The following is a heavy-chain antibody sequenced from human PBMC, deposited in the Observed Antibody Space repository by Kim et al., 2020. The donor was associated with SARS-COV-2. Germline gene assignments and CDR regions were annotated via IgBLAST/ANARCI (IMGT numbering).Heavy chain of an antibody. V-gene: IGHV3-33*01. J-gene: IGHJ4*02. D-gene: IGHD3-10*01. Sequence: YADSGKGRFPISRDNSKNTLYRQMNSLTAEDTAVYYCARDFGFGGSLGDYWGQGTLVTVSS. CDR3: ARDFGFGGSLGDY.